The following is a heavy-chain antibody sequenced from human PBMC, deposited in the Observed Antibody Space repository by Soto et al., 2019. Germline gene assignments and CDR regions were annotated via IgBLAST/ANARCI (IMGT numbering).Heavy chain of an antibody. CDR2: IWYDGSNK. V-gene: IGHV3-33*06. D-gene: IGHD3-3*01. J-gene: IGHJ5*02. Sequence: GGSLRLSCAASGFNFRSYGMHWVRQAPGKGLEWVAIIWYDGSNKYYADSVKGRFTISRDNSKNTLYLQMHSLRAEDTAVYYCAKPYYYYFWSGYFTVHIFSSWGQGILVPVSS. CDR1: GFNFRSYG. CDR3: AKPYYYYFWSGYFTVHIFSS.